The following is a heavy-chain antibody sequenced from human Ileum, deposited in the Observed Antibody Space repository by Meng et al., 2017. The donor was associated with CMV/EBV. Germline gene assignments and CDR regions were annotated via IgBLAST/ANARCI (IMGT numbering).Heavy chain of an antibody. J-gene: IGHJ4*02. Sequence: QVRLMQSGPGLEKPSAERVVTGRAFGASIPSYDCAGIRQPPGKGLEFMGRMRPSGNITYNLSLMSRVAMSVDTSKNHLSLNLESGTAADKAVDYCVGAAARGVPVDHWGQGMLVTVSS. V-gene: IGHV4-4*07. D-gene: IGHD3-10*01. CDR1: GASIPSYD. CDR3: VGAAARGVPVDH. CDR2: MRPSGNI.